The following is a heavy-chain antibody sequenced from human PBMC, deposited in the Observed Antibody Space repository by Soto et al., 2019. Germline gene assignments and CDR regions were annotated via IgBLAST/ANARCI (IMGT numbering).Heavy chain of an antibody. V-gene: IGHV1-69*13. Sequence: SVKVSCKASGGTFSSYAISWVRQAPGQGLEWMGGIIPIFGTANYAQKFQGRVTITADESTSTAYMELSSLRSEGTAVYYCARDTTYYYDSSGYSRFDYWGQGTLVTVSS. CDR2: IIPIFGTA. CDR1: GGTFSSYA. J-gene: IGHJ4*02. CDR3: ARDTTYYYDSSGYSRFDY. D-gene: IGHD3-22*01.